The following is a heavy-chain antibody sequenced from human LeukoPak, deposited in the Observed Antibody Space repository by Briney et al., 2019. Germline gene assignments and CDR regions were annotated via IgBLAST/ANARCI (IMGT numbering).Heavy chain of an antibody. D-gene: IGHD3-22*01. CDR3: ARGRYYYDSGGYWNWFDP. J-gene: IGHJ5*02. CDR2: ISYSGST. CDR1: GGSISSYY. Sequence: SETLSLTCTVSGGSISSYYWSWIRQPPGKGLEWIGYISYSGSTKYNPSLKSRASISVDTSKNQFSLKLSSVTAADTAVYYCARGRYYYDSGGYWNWFDPWGQGTLVTVSS. V-gene: IGHV4-59*12.